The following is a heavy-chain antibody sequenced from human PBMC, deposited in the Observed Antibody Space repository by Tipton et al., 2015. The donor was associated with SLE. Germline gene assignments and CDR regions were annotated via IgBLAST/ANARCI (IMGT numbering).Heavy chain of an antibody. D-gene: IGHD1-26*01. J-gene: IGHJ6*02. Sequence: SLRLSCAASGFTFSSYEMNWVRQAPGKGLEWVSYISSSGSTIYYADSVRGRFTISRDNAKNSLFLQMNSLRAEDTAVYYCARGGKWRVGATGGYYAMDVWGQGTTVTVSS. CDR3: ARGGKWRVGATGGYYAMDV. V-gene: IGHV3-48*03. CDR1: GFTFSSYE. CDR2: ISSSGSTI.